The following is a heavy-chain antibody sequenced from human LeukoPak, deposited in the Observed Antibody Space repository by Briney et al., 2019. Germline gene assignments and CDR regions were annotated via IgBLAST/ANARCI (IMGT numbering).Heavy chain of an antibody. CDR1: GGSISIGGYY. D-gene: IGHD3-3*02. CDR2: IYYSGST. CDR3: ARDVLDSVASLNWFDP. V-gene: IGHV4-31*03. Sequence: PSETLSLTCTVSGGSISIGGYYWSWIRQHPGKGLEWIGYIYYSGSTYYNPSLKSRVTISVDTSKNQFSLKLSSVTAADTAVYYCARDVLDSVASLNWFDPWGQGTLVTVSS. J-gene: IGHJ5*02.